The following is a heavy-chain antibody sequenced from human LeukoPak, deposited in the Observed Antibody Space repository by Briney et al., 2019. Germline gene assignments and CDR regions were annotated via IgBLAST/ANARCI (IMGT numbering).Heavy chain of an antibody. J-gene: IGHJ6*02. D-gene: IGHD6-19*01. Sequence: GSLRLSCAASGFTVSLYWMSWVRQAPGKGLEWVANINQDGSENYSVDSVKGRFTISRDNAKSSLYLQMNSLRVEDTAVYYCARNPQWLSYSMDVWGQGTTVTVSS. CDR3: ARNPQWLSYSMDV. V-gene: IGHV3-7*01. CDR2: INQDGSEN. CDR1: GFTVSLYW.